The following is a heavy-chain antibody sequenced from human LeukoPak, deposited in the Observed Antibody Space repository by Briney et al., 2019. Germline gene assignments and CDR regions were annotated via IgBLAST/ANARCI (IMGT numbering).Heavy chain of an antibody. CDR1: EFTFRSYD. Sequence: GGSLRLSCVASEFTFRSYDMQSVRQAPGKGLEWDAVISYDGSNKNYAESVKGQFTISRDKAKNSLYLKMNSLRAEDTAVYYCAGGRYNYGYIYDDWGQGCLVTVSS. D-gene: IGHD5-18*01. J-gene: IGHJ4*02. CDR2: ISYDGSNK. CDR3: AGGRYNYGYIYDD. V-gene: IGHV3-30*03.